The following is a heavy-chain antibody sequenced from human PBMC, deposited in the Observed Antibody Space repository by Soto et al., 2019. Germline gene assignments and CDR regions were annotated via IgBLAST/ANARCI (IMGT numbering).Heavy chain of an antibody. CDR1: RYIFTGGY. CDR3: ARSHSAYHYHAMDA. CDR2: INPNSGDT. J-gene: IGHJ6*02. V-gene: IGHV1-2*02. Sequence: ASVKVSGETSRYIFTGGYIHWVRQANGQGLEWMGWINPNSGDTNYAQRFKGRVSMTSDTSINTAYLELSRLRPGDTAVFFCARSHSAYHYHAMDAWGQGTTVTVYS.